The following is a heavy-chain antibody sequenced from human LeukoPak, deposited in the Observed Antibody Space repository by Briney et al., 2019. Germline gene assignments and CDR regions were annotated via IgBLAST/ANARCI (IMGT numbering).Heavy chain of an antibody. Sequence: PGGSLRLSCAASGFTFSSYAMHWVRQAPGKGLEWVAVISYDGSNKYYADSVKGRFTISRDNSKNTLYLQMNSLRAEDTAVYYCARDQTTVVTRAGHYWGQGTLVTVSS. CDR3: ARDQTTVVTRAGHY. D-gene: IGHD4-23*01. J-gene: IGHJ4*02. CDR2: ISYDGSNK. V-gene: IGHV3-30-3*01. CDR1: GFTFSSYA.